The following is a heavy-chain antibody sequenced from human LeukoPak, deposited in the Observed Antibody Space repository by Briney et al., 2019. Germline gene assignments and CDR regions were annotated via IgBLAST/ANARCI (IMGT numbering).Heavy chain of an antibody. CDR2: ISSSSNYI. D-gene: IGHD5-12*01. CDR1: GFXFSSYS. Sequence: GGSLRLSCAASGFXFSSYSINWVRQAPGKGLEWVSSISSSSNYIYYADSVKGRFTISRDNAKKSLFLQMNSLRAEDTAVYYCARAGIVATIVMFDYWGQGTLVTVSS. J-gene: IGHJ4*02. CDR3: ARAGIVATIVMFDY. V-gene: IGHV3-21*01.